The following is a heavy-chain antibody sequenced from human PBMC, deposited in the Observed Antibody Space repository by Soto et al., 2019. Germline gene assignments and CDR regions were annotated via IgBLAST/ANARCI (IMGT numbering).Heavy chain of an antibody. V-gene: IGHV3-7*01. J-gene: IGHJ4*02. D-gene: IGHD1-26*01. CDR1: GFTFSSYW. CDR2: IKQDGSEK. Sequence: GGSLRLSCAASGFTFSSYWMSWVRQAPGKGLEWVANIKQDGSEKYYVDSVKGRFTISRDNAKNSLYLQMNSLRAEVTAVYYCAREGATYYFDYWGQGTLVTVSS. CDR3: AREGATYYFDY.